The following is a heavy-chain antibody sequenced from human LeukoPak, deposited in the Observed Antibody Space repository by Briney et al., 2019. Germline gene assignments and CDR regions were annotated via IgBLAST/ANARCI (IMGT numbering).Heavy chain of an antibody. CDR2: ISAYNGNT. V-gene: IGHV1-18*01. Sequence: ASVKVSCKASGYTFTSYGASWVRQAPGHRLEWMGWISAYNGNTNYAQKLQGRVTMTTDTSTSTAYMELRSLRSDDTAVYYCARKGSITMVRGVINYWGQGTLVTVSS. D-gene: IGHD3-10*01. J-gene: IGHJ4*02. CDR1: GYTFTSYG. CDR3: ARKGSITMVRGVINY.